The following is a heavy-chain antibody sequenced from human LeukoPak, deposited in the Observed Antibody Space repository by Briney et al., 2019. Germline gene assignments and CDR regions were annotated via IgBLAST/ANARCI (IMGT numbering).Heavy chain of an antibody. CDR2: VSSRGAT. V-gene: IGHV4-59*01. D-gene: IGHD2-2*01. J-gene: IGHJ4*02. Sequence: SETLSLTRNVSGASISDYYWSWIRQSPTRGLEWIGYVSSRGATNNNPSLKSRVTTSAHTSENQLSLKLTSVTAADTAVYYCARAQKTMLSRAVYFFDFWGQGLLVTVSS. CDR3: ARAQKTMLSRAVYFFDF. CDR1: GASISDYY.